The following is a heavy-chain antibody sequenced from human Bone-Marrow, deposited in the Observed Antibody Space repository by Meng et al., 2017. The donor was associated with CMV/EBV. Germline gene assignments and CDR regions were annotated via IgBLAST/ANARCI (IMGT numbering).Heavy chain of an antibody. CDR1: GFTFSSYW. CDR2: IKQDGSEK. CDR3: TRDQGYNYGSDAFDI. J-gene: IGHJ3*02. Sequence: GGSLRLSCAASGFTFSSYWMSWVRQAPGKGLEWVANIKQDGSEKYYVDSVKGRFTISRDNAKNSLYLQMSSLRADDTAIYYCTRDQGYNYGSDAFDIWGQGTRVTGSS. V-gene: IGHV3-7*01. D-gene: IGHD5-18*01.